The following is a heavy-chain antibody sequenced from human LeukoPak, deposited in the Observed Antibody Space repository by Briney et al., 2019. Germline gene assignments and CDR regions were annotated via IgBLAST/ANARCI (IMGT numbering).Heavy chain of an antibody. CDR3: ARDPVAATAFDI. J-gene: IGHJ3*02. D-gene: IGHD2-15*01. V-gene: IGHV1-2*02. CDR1: GYTFTGYY. Sequence: GASVKVSCKASGYTFTGYYMHWVRQAPGQGLEWMGWINPNSGGTNYAQKCQGRVTMTRDTSISTAYMELSRLRSDDTAVYYCARDPVAATAFDIWGQGTMVTVSS. CDR2: INPNSGGT.